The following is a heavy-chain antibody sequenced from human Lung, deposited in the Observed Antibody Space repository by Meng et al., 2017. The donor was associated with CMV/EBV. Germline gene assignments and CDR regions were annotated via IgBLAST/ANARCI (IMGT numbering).Heavy chain of an antibody. V-gene: IGHV4-4*02. CDR3: ARDPYATGWAG. D-gene: IGHD6-19*01. CDR2: IYHSGGT. Sequence: QLQLQASGAGVVKPSGTLSLTCAVSGGSISISNWWSWVRRPPGKGLEWIGEIYHSGGTNYNPSPRGRVTISLDKSKNQFSLPLRSVTAADTAVYYCARDPYATGWAGWGRGTLVTVSS. J-gene: IGHJ4*02. CDR1: GGSISISNW.